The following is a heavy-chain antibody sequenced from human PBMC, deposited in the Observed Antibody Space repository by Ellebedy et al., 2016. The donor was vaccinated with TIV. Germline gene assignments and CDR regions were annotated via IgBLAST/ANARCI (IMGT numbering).Heavy chain of an antibody. CDR3: ARSGIAAAGPPNWFDP. J-gene: IGHJ5*02. CDR1: GGSISSYY. CDR2: IYYSGST. Sequence: MPSETLSLTCTVSGGSISSYYWSWIRQPPGKGLEWIGYIYYSGSTNYNPSLKSRVTISVDTSKNQFSLKLSSVTAADTAVYYCARSGIAAAGPPNWFDPWGQGTLVTVSS. D-gene: IGHD6-13*01. V-gene: IGHV4-59*01.